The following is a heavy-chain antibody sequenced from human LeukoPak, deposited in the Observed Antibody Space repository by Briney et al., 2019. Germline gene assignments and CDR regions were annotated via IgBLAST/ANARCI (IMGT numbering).Heavy chain of an antibody. Sequence: SETLSLTCTVSGGSISSSSYYWGWIRQPPGTGLEWIGSIYYSGSTYYNPSLKSRVTISVDTSKDQFSLKLSSVTAADTAVYYCARQSSGYRPYYFDYWGQGTLVTVSS. CDR2: IYYSGST. CDR1: GGSISSSSYY. CDR3: ARQSSGYRPYYFDY. D-gene: IGHD3-10*01. J-gene: IGHJ4*02. V-gene: IGHV4-39*01.